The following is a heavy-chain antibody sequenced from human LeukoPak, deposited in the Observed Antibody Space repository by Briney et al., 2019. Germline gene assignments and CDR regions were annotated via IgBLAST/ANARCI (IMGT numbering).Heavy chain of an antibody. Sequence: GESLRLSCAASGFTFSSYAMSWVRQAPGKGLEWVSAISGSGGSTYYADSVKGRFTISRDNSKNTLYLQMNSLRAEDTAVYYCAKIDYDILTGPAFDYWGQGTLVTVSS. D-gene: IGHD3-9*01. V-gene: IGHV3-23*01. J-gene: IGHJ4*02. CDR2: ISGSGGST. CDR3: AKIDYDILTGPAFDY. CDR1: GFTFSSYA.